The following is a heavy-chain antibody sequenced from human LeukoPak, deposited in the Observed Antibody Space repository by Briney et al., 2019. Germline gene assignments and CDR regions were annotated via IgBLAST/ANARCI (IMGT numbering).Heavy chain of an antibody. D-gene: IGHD1-1*01. CDR2: IGIDSGNT. CDR1: GFTFSDYS. J-gene: IGHJ4*02. Sequence: GGSLRLSCAASGFTFSDYSMNWVRQAPGEGLEWISYIGIDSGNTNYADSVKGRFTISGDKAKNSRYLQMNSLRVEDTAVYCCARDYNYAFDHWGQGPLVSVSS. V-gene: IGHV3-48*01. CDR3: ARDYNYAFDH.